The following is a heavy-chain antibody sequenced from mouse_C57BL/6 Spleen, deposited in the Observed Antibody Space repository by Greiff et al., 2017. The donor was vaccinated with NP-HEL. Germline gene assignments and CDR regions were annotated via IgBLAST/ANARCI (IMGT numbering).Heavy chain of an antibody. Sequence: VQLQQPGAELVRPGSSVKLSCKASGYTFTSYWMHWVKQRPVQGLEWIGNIDPSDSETNYNQKFKDKATMTVDKSSSTAYLQLSSLTSEDSAVYYCARERESGFDYWGQGTTLTVSS. CDR1: GYTFTSYW. V-gene: IGHV1-52*01. CDR2: IDPSDSET. CDR3: ARERESGFDY. D-gene: IGHD3-1*01. J-gene: IGHJ2*01.